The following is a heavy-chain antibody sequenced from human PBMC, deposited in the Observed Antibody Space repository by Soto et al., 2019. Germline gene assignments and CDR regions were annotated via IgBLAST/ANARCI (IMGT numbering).Heavy chain of an antibody. Sequence: SETLSLTCAVYGGSFSSYYWSWIRQSPGKGLEWIGEVNHSGSTNYNPSLKSRVTISVDTSKSHFSLKLTSITAADTAVYYCARGGGYDYLDYYYGMDVWGQGTTVTVSS. J-gene: IGHJ6*02. CDR2: VNHSGST. D-gene: IGHD5-12*01. V-gene: IGHV4-34*01. CDR3: ARGGGYDYLDYYYGMDV. CDR1: GGSFSSYY.